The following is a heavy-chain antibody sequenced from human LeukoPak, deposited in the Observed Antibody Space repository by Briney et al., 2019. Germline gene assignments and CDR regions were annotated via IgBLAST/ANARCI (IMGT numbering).Heavy chain of an antibody. J-gene: IGHJ4*02. V-gene: IGHV1-8*03. Sequence: ASVKVSCKTSGYTFTSLDINWVRQATGQGLEWMGWMNPNSGYTGYAQQFQGRVTITRNTSISTVYMELSSLRSEDTAVYYCARAPIFGVVIRYFDYWGQGTLVTVSS. D-gene: IGHD3-3*01. CDR2: MNPNSGYT. CDR3: ARAPIFGVVIRYFDY. CDR1: GYTFTSLD.